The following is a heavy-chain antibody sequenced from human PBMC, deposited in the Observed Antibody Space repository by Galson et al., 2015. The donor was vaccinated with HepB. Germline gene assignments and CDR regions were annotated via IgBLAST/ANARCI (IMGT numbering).Heavy chain of an antibody. J-gene: IGHJ3*01. CDR1: GFTFSRYW. CDR3: ARDGYCTSASCQDAFDL. Sequence: SLRLSCAASGFTFSRYWMSWVRQAPGKGLEWVANIKQDGTEKYYVDSVKGRFTISRDNAKNSLYLQMNSLRAEDTALYYCARDGYCTSASCQDAFDLWGQGTMVTVSS. V-gene: IGHV3-7*01. D-gene: IGHD2-2*03. CDR2: IKQDGTEK.